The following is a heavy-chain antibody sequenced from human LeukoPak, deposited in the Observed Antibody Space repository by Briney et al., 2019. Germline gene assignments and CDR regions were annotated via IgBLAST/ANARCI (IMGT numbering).Heavy chain of an antibody. V-gene: IGHV3-23*01. CDR2: ISGSADRT. D-gene: IGHD3-22*01. Sequence: GGSLRLSCTASGLIFSTYAMSWVRQAPGKGLEWVSTISGSADRTYYADSVKGRFTISRDNSKNTLSLQMNSLRAEDAAVYYCAKSSYYDSSGYYREYYFDYWGQGTLVTVSS. CDR3: AKSSYYDSSGYYREYYFDY. J-gene: IGHJ4*02. CDR1: GLIFSTYA.